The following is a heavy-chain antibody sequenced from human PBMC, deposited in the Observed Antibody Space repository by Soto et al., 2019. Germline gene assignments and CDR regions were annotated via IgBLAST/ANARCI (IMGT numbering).Heavy chain of an antibody. CDR3: ARPYYDSSGYWGAMDI. J-gene: IGHJ3*02. V-gene: IGHV4-39*01. Sequence: SETLSLTCTVSGGSITSSSHYWAWIRQPPGKGLEWIGSIYYDGSTHYYPSLESRVTISADMSKNQFSLRLNSVTAADTAVYYCARPYYDSSGYWGAMDIWGQGTMVTVSS. D-gene: IGHD3-22*01. CDR1: GGSITSSSHY. CDR2: IYYDGST.